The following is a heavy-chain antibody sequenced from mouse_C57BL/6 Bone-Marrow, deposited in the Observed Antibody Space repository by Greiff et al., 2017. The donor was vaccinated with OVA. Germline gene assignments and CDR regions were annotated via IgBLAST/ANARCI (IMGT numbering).Heavy chain of an antibody. D-gene: IGHD2-1*01. V-gene: IGHV1-54*01. CDR3: AREDGNWAWFAY. CDR2: INPGSGGT. CDR1: GYAFTNYL. Sequence: QVQLQQSGAELVRPGPSVKVSCKASGYAFTNYLLEWVKQRPGQGLEWIGVINPGSGGTNYNEKFTGKATLTADKSSSTAYMQLSSLTSEDSAVYFCAREDGNWAWFAYWGQGTLVTVSA. J-gene: IGHJ3*01.